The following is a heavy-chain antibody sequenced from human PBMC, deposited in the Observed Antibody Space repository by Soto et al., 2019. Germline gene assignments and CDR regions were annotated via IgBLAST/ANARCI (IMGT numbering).Heavy chain of an antibody. V-gene: IGHV5-51*01. CDR3: ARRDQLPQDGMDV. D-gene: IGHD2-2*01. CDR1: GSSFTNYW. CDR2: IYPGDSDT. Sequence: PGESLKISCKTSGSSFTNYWIVWVRQMPGKGLEWMGIIYPGDSDTRYSPSFQGQVTISADKSISTAYLQWSSLKASDTAMYYCARRDQLPQDGMDVWGQGTTVTVSS. J-gene: IGHJ6*02.